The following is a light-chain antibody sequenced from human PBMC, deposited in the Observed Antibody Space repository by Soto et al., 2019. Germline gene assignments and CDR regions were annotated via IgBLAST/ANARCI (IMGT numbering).Light chain of an antibody. Sequence: EIVMTQSPATLSVSPGESATLSCRASQSVSSNLAWYQRKPGQAPRLHIYDASTRATGVPARFSGSGSGTEFSLTISSLQSEDFAVYYCQQYSSWLLTFGGGTKVDIK. CDR3: QQYSSWLLT. J-gene: IGKJ4*01. CDR2: DAS. V-gene: IGKV3-15*01. CDR1: QSVSSN.